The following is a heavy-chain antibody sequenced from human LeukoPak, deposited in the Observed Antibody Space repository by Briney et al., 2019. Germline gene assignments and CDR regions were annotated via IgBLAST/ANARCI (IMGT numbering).Heavy chain of an antibody. Sequence: GGSLRLSCAASGFTFSSYSMNWVRQAPGKGLEWVSSISSSSSYIYYADSVKGRFTISRDNAKNSLYLQMNSLRAEDTAVYYCARDFGPVTLYSGSYFFGVGSSSIFVWGKGTTVTVSS. CDR1: GFTFSSYS. J-gene: IGHJ6*04. CDR3: ARDFGPVTLYSGSYFFGVGSSSIFV. CDR2: ISSSSSYI. D-gene: IGHD1-26*01. V-gene: IGHV3-21*01.